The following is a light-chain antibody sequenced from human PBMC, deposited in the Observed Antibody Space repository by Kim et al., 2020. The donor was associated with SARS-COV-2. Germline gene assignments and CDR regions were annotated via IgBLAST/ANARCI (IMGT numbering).Light chain of an antibody. J-gene: IGKJ2*01. CDR2: STS. V-gene: IGKV3-20*01. CDR3: QQYGGSPYT. CDR1: QSVSSSY. Sequence: LAPGERATLSCRASQSVSSSYLALYQQKPGLAPRLLIYSTSNRATGIPDRFRGSGSGTDFTLTITRLEPEDFAVYYCQQYGGSPYTFGQGTKLEI.